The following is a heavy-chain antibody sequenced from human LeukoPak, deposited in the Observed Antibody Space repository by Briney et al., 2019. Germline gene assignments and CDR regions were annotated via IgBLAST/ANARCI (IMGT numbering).Heavy chain of an antibody. CDR2: IYYSGST. Sequence: SETLSLTCTVSGGSISYYYWSWIRQPPGKGLEWIGYIYYSGSTSYNPSLKSRVTISVDTSKNQFSLKLNSVTAADTAVYYCASLRILTGYPIDYFDYWGQGTLVTVSS. CDR3: ASLRILTGYPIDYFDY. J-gene: IGHJ4*02. V-gene: IGHV4-59*08. CDR1: GGSISYYY. D-gene: IGHD3-9*01.